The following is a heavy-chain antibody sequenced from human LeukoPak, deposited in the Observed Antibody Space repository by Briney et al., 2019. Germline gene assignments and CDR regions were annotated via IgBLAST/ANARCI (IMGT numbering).Heavy chain of an antibody. Sequence: GEALKISCDGSGYLFSNYWIGWVRQMPGKGLEWMGVIYPGSSDTSYSPSLQGQVTISADKSNNPAALQWSRLVAADTAMYYCAGLSGGYASVRGWDVWGQRTRVSVSS. V-gene: IGHV5-51*01. J-gene: IGHJ6*02. CDR3: AGLSGGYASVRGWDV. CDR1: GYLFSNYW. CDR2: IYPGSSDT. D-gene: IGHD5-12*01.